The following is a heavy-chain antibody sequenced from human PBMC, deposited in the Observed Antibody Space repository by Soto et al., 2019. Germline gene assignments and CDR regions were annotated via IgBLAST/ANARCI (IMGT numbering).Heavy chain of an antibody. J-gene: IGHJ5*01. Sequence: HLGGSLRLSCAASGFTFRIFWMSWVRQAPGKGLELVAKIKQDGSEKYYVDSVKGRFTISRDNAEVSLYLQMNSLRAEDTAVYYCVQGGFYYDRAWSQGTVVAVSS. CDR3: VQGGFYYDRA. D-gene: IGHD3-22*01. V-gene: IGHV3-7*03. CDR2: IKQDGSEK. CDR1: GFTFRIFW.